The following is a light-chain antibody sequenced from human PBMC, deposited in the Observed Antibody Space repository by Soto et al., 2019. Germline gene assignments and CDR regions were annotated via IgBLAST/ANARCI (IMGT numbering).Light chain of an antibody. V-gene: IGKV1-33*01. Sequence: DIQMTQSPSSLSASVGDRVTITCQASQNINNYLNLYQQKPGRAPKLLIYDASNLEAEVPSRFRGSGSGTDFPFTISRLQPEDIATYYCQQYETLPTFGQGTDWRL. CDR1: QNINNY. CDR2: DAS. J-gene: IGKJ5*01. CDR3: QQYETLPT.